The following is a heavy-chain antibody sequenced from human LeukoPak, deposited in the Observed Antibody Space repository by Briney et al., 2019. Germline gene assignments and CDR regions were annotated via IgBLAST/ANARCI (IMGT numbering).Heavy chain of an antibody. CDR1: GYTFTGYY. CDR3: ARSYYYGAVPPIIYYYYYMDV. D-gene: IGHD3-10*01. J-gene: IGHJ6*03. V-gene: IGHV1-8*02. CDR2: MNPNSGNT. Sequence: ASVKVSCKASGYTFTGYYMHWVRQATGQGLEWMGWMNPNSGNTGYAQKFQGRVTMTRNTSISTAYMELSSLRSEDTAVYYCARSYYYGAVPPIIYYYYYMDVWGKGTTVTISS.